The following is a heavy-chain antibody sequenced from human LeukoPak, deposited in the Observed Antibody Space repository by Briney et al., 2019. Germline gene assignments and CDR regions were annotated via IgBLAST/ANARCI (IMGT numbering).Heavy chain of an antibody. V-gene: IGHV1-69*05. CDR1: GGTFSSYA. CDR3: ARARIPGYSYGLYYYYYYMDV. J-gene: IGHJ6*03. Sequence: ASVKVSCKASGGTFSSYAISWVRQAPGQGLEWMGGIIPIFGTANYAQKFQGRVTTTTDESTSTAYMELSSLRSEDTAVYYCARARIPGYSYGLYYYYYYMDVWGKGTTVTVSS. CDR2: IIPIFGTA. D-gene: IGHD5-18*01.